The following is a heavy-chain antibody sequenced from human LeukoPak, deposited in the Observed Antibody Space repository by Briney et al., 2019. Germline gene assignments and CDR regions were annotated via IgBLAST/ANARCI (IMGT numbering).Heavy chain of an antibody. D-gene: IGHD3-22*01. Sequence: PGGSLRLSCAASGFTFSSYAMHWVRQAPGKGLEWVAVISYDGSNKYYADSVKGRFTISRDNSKNTLYLQMNSLRAEDTAVYYCARDRQGDSSGYSFDYWGQGTLVTVSS. J-gene: IGHJ4*02. CDR3: ARDRQGDSSGYSFDY. CDR2: ISYDGSNK. CDR1: GFTFSSYA. V-gene: IGHV3-30-3*01.